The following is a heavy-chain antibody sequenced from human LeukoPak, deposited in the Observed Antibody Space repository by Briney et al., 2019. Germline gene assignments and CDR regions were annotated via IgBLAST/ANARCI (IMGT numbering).Heavy chain of an antibody. V-gene: IGHV1-2*02. J-gene: IGHJ4*02. CDR3: ATQRGSYRWGTDFDY. CDR1: GYTFTGYY. D-gene: IGHD3-16*01. Sequence: ASVKVSCKASGYTFTGYYMHWVRQAPGQGLEWMGWINPNSGGTNYAQQFQGRVTMTRDTSISTAYMELSRLRSDDTAVYYCATQRGSYRWGTDFDYWGQGTLVTVSS. CDR2: INPNSGGT.